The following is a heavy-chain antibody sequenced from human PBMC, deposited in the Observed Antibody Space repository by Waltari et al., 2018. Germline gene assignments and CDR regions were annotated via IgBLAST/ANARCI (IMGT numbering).Heavy chain of an antibody. V-gene: IGHV1-2*06. J-gene: IGHJ6*02. CDR3: ARGSSSGWYGTYGMDV. CDR2: INPNSGGT. D-gene: IGHD6-19*01. CDR1: GYTFTGYY. Sequence: QVQLVQSGAEVKKPGASVKVSCKASGYTFTGYYMHWVRQAPGQGLEWMGRINPNSGGTNYAQKFQGRVTMTRDTSTSTVYMELSSLRSEDTAVYYCARGSSSGWYGTYGMDVWGQGTTVTVSS.